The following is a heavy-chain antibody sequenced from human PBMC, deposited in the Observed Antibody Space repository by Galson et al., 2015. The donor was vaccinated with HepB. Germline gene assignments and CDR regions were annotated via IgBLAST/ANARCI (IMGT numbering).Heavy chain of an antibody. J-gene: IGHJ4*02. Sequence: SLRLSCAASGFTFSSYSMNWVRQAPGKGLEWVSYISSSSSTIYYADSVKGRFTISRDNAKNSLYLQMNSLRDEDTAVYYCARDLECSSTSCYLLFDYWGQGTLVTVSS. CDR3: ARDLECSSTSCYLLFDY. CDR2: ISSSSSTI. D-gene: IGHD2-2*01. CDR1: GFTFSSYS. V-gene: IGHV3-48*02.